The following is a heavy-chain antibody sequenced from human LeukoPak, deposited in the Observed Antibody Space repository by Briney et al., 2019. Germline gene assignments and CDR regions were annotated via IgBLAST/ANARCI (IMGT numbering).Heavy chain of an antibody. D-gene: IGHD1-26*01. J-gene: IGHJ4*02. CDR1: GFTFSSYW. V-gene: IGHV3-7*01. CDR2: IKQDGSER. CDR3: ARDCFVGATDY. Sequence: GGSLRLSCAASGFTFSSYWMSWVRQAPGKGLEWVANIKQDGSERYYVDSVKGRFTISRDNAKNSLYLQMNSLRAEDTAVYYCARDCFVGATDYWGQGTLVTVSS.